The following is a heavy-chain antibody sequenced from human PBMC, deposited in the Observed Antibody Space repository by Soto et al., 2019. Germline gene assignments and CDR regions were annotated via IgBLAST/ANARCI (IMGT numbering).Heavy chain of an antibody. CDR1: GYTFSAYY. J-gene: IGHJ4*02. CDR2: INPSNEIT. D-gene: IGHD1-26*01. Sequence: GASVKVSCKTSGYTFSAYYVHWERRAPGRGFQWLGWINPSNEITTFSEFFQGRITMTRDTSTNTVHMGLNMLTSDDTAVYYCMRGGWGDSPIDYWVQGTQVPVSS. V-gene: IGHV1-2*02. CDR3: MRGGWGDSPIDY.